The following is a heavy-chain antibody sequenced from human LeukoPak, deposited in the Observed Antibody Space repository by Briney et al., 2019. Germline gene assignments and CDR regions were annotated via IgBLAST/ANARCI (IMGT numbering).Heavy chain of an antibody. J-gene: IGHJ6*02. CDR2: ISSSGTTI. Sequence: SGGSLRLPCAASGFTFSIYEMNWVRQAPGKGLECVSYISSSGTTITYADSLKGRFTISRDNAKNSLYLQMNSLRAEDTAVYYYARLGYYYYGLDVWGQGTTVTVSS. V-gene: IGHV3-48*03. CDR1: GFTFSIYE. D-gene: IGHD7-27*01. CDR3: ARLGYYYYGLDV.